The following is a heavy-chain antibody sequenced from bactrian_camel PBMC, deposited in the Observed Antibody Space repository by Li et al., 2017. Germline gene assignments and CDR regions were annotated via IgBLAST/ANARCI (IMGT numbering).Heavy chain of an antibody. CDR3: ALPARVVAGRMTLVT. V-gene: IGHV3S66*01. J-gene: IGHJ6*01. CDR1: GFNFDDRA. Sequence: DVQLVESGGDSVQAGGSLTLSCSTSGFNFDDRALGWYRQAPGKRCELVSSSNPDGRTQYADAVKGRFTTSRDNVKNTVYLQVNSLKSEDTALYYCALPARVVAGRMTLVTGARGPRSPSP. CDR2: SNPDGRT. D-gene: IGHD6*01.